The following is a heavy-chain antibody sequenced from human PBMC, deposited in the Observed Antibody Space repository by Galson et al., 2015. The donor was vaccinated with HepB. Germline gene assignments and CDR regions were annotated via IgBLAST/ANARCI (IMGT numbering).Heavy chain of an antibody. CDR3: ARDLYESSDVGYFQH. D-gene: IGHD3-22*01. J-gene: IGHJ1*01. CDR1: GFTFSSYW. Sequence: SLRLSCAASGFTFSSYWMSWVRQAPGKGLEWVANIKQDGREKYYVDSVKGRFTISRDNAKNSLYLQMNSLRAEDTAVYYCARDLYESSDVGYFQHWGQGTLVTVSS. CDR2: IKQDGREK. V-gene: IGHV3-7*01.